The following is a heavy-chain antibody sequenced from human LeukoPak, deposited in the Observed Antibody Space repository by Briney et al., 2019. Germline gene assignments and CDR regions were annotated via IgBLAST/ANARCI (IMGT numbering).Heavy chain of an antibody. Sequence: ASVKVSCKTSGHTFKDYGVSWVRQAPGQGLEWLGGISAFSGNTNYAQNFQGRVTVTTDTSTSTAYTELRSLTSDDTAVYYCARGGQLFDYWGQGTLVIVSS. CDR3: ARGGQLFDY. J-gene: IGHJ4*02. V-gene: IGHV1-18*01. CDR2: ISAFSGNT. D-gene: IGHD6-13*01. CDR1: GHTFKDYG.